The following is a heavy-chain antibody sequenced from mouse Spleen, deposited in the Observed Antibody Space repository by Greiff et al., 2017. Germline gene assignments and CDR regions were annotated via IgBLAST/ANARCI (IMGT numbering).Heavy chain of an antibody. V-gene: IGHV5-4*01. CDR3: AREGYTSFAY. CDR2: ISDGGSYT. J-gene: IGHJ3*01. Sequence: DVQLVESGGGLVKPGGSLKLSCAASGFTFSSYAMSWVRQTPEKRLEWVATISDGGSYTYYPDNVKGRFTISRDNAKNNLYLQMSHLKSEDTAMYYCAREGYTSFAYWGQGTLVTVSA. CDR1: GFTFSSYA.